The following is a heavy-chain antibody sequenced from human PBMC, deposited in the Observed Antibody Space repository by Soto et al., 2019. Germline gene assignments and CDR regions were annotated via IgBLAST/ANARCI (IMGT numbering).Heavy chain of an antibody. V-gene: IGHV3-23*01. CDR2: LHGGGGGP. CDR1: GFTFANYA. Sequence: GGSLRLSCAASGFTFANYAMIWVRQAPGKGLEWVSSLHGGGGGPFYADSVKGRFIASRDDSRSTLYLQMNSLRAEDTAVYRCARDAVSGDGLWLAEYWGQGALVTVSS. D-gene: IGHD4-17*01. J-gene: IGHJ4*02. CDR3: ARDAVSGDGLWLAEY.